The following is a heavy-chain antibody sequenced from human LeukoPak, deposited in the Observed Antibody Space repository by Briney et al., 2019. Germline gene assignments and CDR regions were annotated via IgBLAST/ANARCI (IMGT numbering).Heavy chain of an antibody. CDR1: GFTFRNYA. CDR3: AKWGDCDVLTGYYASDY. V-gene: IGHV3-23*01. CDR2: LSGRDDST. D-gene: IGHD3-9*01. J-gene: IGHJ4*02. Sequence: GASLRLSCAASGFTFRNYAMTWVRQAPGKGLQCVSALSGRDDSTYYADSVKGRFTISRDISKNTLYLQMDNLRADDTAVYYCAKWGDCDVLTGYYASDYWGQGNLVTVSS.